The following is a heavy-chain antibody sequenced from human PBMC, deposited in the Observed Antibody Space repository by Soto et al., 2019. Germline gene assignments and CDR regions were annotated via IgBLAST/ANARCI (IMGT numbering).Heavy chain of an antibody. J-gene: IGHJ4*02. CDR1: GFTFSSYA. D-gene: IGHD6-19*01. V-gene: IGHV3-30-3*01. CDR2: ISYDGSNK. CDR3: ARGPRAPPYSSGSYPLDY. Sequence: GGSLRLSCAASGFTFSSYAMHWVRQAPGKGLEWVAVISYDGSNKYYADSVKGRSTISRDNSKNTLYLQMNSLRAEDTAVYYCARGPRAPPYSSGSYPLDYWGQGTLVAVST.